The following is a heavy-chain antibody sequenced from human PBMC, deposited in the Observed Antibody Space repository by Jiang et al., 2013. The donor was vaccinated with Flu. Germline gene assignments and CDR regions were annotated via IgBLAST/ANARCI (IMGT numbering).Heavy chain of an antibody. D-gene: IGHD3-3*01. J-gene: IGHJ6*02. V-gene: IGHV4-4*07. Sequence: PGLVKPSETLSLTCAVSGGSISSYYWSWIRQPAGKGLEWIGRIYTSGSTNYNPSLKSRVTMSVDTSKNQFSLKLSSVTAADTAVYYCARESSYDFWSGYIYYGMDVWGQGTTVTVSS. CDR3: ARESSYDFWSGYIYYGMDV. CDR2: IYTSGST. CDR1: GGSISSYY.